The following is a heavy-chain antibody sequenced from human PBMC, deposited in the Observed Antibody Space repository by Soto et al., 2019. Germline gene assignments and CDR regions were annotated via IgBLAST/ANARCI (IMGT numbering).Heavy chain of an antibody. CDR2: IIPIFGTA. CDR3: ASSVAGNGYYYYYGMDV. D-gene: IGHD6-19*01. V-gene: IGHV1-69*13. Sequence: VASVKVSCKASGGTFSSYAISWVRQAPGQGLEWMGGIIPIFGTANYAQKFQGRVTITADESTSTAYMELSSLRSEDTAVYYCASSVAGNGYYYYYGMDVWGQGTTVTVSS. CDR1: GGTFSSYA. J-gene: IGHJ6*02.